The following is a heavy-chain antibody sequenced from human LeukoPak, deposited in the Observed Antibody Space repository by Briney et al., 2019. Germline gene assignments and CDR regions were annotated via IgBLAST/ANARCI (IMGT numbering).Heavy chain of an antibody. V-gene: IGHV4-59*01. CDR3: ARGGYYGDYYYYYMDV. Sequence: PSETLSLTCTVSGGSISSYYWSWIRQPPGKGLEWIGYIYYSGSTNYNPSLKSRVTISVDTSKNQFSLKLSSVTAADTAVYYCARGGYYGDYYYYYMDVWGKGTTVTISS. CDR2: IYYSGST. J-gene: IGHJ6*03. CDR1: GGSISSYY. D-gene: IGHD3-3*01.